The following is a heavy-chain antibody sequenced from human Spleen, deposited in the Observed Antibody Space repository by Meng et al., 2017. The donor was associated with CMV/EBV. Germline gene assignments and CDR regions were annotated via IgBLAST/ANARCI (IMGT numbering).Heavy chain of an antibody. J-gene: IGHJ4*02. CDR3: ARDVLGYGYYFNY. CDR1: GFTFSDYY. CDR2: ISSSSTL. D-gene: IGHD3-9*01. Sequence: GGSLRLSCAASGFTFSDYYWNWVRLEWVSSISSSSTLYYADSVKGRFTISRDNSKNTVFLQMNTLRVDDTAVYYCARDVLGYGYYFNYWGQGTLVTVSS. V-gene: IGHV3-69-1*01.